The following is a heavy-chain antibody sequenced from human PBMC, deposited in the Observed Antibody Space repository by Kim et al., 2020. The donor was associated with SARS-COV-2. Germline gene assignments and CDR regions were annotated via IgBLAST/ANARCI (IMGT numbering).Heavy chain of an antibody. D-gene: IGHD6-13*01. V-gene: IGHV3-66*01. Sequence: GGSLRLSCAASGFTVSSNYMSWVRQAPGKGLEWVSVIYSGGSTYYADSVKGRFTISRDNSKKTLYLQMNSLRAEDTAVYYCARGHLAAADAFDIWGQGTMVTVSS. CDR1: GFTVSSNY. CDR3: ARGHLAAADAFDI. CDR2: IYSGGST. J-gene: IGHJ3*02.